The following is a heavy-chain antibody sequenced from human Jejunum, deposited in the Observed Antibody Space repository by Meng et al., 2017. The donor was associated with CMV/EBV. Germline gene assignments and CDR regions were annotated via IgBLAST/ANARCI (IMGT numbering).Heavy chain of an antibody. CDR1: GGSINTYF. Sequence: QVHPKESGPGMVKASETLSLTCTVSGGSINTYFWSWMRQPAGKGLEWIGRVSPSGSTEYNPSLESRVTLSVDTSENQLSLKVNSVTAADTAVYFCAREWIWSGPMEDWGQGTLVTVSS. J-gene: IGHJ1*01. CDR3: AREWIWSGPMED. V-gene: IGHV4-4*07. CDR2: VSPSGST. D-gene: IGHD3-3*01.